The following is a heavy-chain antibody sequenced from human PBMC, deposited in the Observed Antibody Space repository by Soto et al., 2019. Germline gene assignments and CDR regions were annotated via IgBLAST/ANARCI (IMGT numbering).Heavy chain of an antibody. CDR2: VYYGGST. CDR3: GRLEGLATISYYFDY. V-gene: IGHV4-39*01. D-gene: IGHD3-9*01. J-gene: IGHJ4*02. CDR1: GGSVGSCSSY. Sequence: QLHLQDAGPGLVRPAGTLSPTCTFSGGSVGSCSSYWGGFRQPPGKGREWIGGVYYGGSTYYNPSLESRVTISVDKSKNQFSLKLMSLSAADTAVYYCGRLEGLATISYYFDYWGQGALVTVSS.